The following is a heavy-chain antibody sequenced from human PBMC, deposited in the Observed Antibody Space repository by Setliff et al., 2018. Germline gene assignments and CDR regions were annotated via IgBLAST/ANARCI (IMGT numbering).Heavy chain of an antibody. V-gene: IGHV3-48*01. D-gene: IGHD2-2*01. CDR2: ISSSSSTV. CDR1: GVTFGSYW. J-gene: IGHJ4*02. Sequence: GESLKISCEVSGVTFGSYWMSWVRQAPGKGLEWVSYISSSSSTVYYADSVKGRFTISRDNAKNLLYLQMNSLRAEDTAVYYCARTQVVPASTYSTDYWGQGTLVTVSS. CDR3: ARTQVVPASTYSTDY.